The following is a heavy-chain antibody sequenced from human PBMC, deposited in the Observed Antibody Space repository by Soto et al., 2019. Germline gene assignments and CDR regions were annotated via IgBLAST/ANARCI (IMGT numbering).Heavy chain of an antibody. V-gene: IGHV3-11*03. CDR2: ISSSSSYT. J-gene: IGHJ6*02. Sequence: QVQLLESGGVLVKPGGSRRLSCAASGFTFSDYYMSWIRQAPGKGLEWVSFISSSSSYTNYADSVKGRFTLSRDNPKNALYLQMNRLRAEDTALYYCVRTTGMRGIYGLDVWGQGTTVTVSS. CDR3: VRTTGMRGIYGLDV. CDR1: GFTFSDYY. D-gene: IGHD1-1*01.